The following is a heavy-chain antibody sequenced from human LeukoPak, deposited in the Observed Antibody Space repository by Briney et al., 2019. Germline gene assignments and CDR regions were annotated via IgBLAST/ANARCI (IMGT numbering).Heavy chain of an antibody. D-gene: IGHD2-21*02. J-gene: IGHJ4*02. CDR2: IIPIFGTA. CDR3: AREVDVGRYCGGDCYSDY. Sequence: SVKVSCKASGGTFSSYAISWVRQAPGQGLEWMGRIIPIFGTANYAQKFQGRVTITTDESTSTAYMELSSLRSEDTAVYYCAREVDVGRYCGGDCYSDYWGQGTLVTVSS. CDR1: GGTFSSYA. V-gene: IGHV1-69*05.